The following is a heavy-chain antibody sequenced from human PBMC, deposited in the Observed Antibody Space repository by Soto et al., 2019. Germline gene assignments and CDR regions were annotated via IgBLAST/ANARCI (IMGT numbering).Heavy chain of an antibody. J-gene: IGHJ4*02. CDR1: GYTFTGYA. Sequence: GASVKVSCKASGYTFTGYAMHWVRQAPGQRLEWMGWINAGNGNTKYSQKFQGRVTITRDTSASTAYMELSSLRSEDTAVYYCARAVAVAAVFDYWAQRTLVTVSS. CDR3: ARAVAVAAVFDY. D-gene: IGHD6-19*01. V-gene: IGHV1-3*01. CDR2: INAGNGNT.